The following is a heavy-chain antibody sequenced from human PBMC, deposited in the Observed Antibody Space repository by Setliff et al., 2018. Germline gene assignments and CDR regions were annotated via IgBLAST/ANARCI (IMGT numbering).Heavy chain of an antibody. Sequence: GGSLRLSCAASGFTFSTYRMHWVRQAPGKGLEWVAVIWDDGGNKYHADSVKGRFTISRDNSKNSLYLQMDSLTAEDTAVYYCARGSLSGTTYPSDYWGQGTLVTVSS. CDR3: ARGSLSGTTYPSDY. D-gene: IGHD1-7*01. CDR1: GFTFSTYR. CDR2: IWDDGGNK. J-gene: IGHJ4*02. V-gene: IGHV3-33*08.